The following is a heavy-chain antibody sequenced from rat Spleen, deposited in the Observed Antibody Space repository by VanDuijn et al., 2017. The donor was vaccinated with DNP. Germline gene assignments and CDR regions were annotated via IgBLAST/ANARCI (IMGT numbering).Heavy chain of an antibody. J-gene: IGHJ4*01. Sequence: QVQLKESGPGLVQPSQTLSLTCTVSGFSLTRDGVTWVRQPPGKGLEWIAAMSSGGSTYYNSTLKSRLSISRDTSKSQVFLKMSSLQIEDTAVYFCTRDPLYNSGALDAWGQGTSVTVSS. D-gene: IGHD4-3*01. V-gene: IGHV2S8*01. CDR2: MSSGGST. CDR3: TRDPLYNSGALDA. CDR1: GFSLTRDG.